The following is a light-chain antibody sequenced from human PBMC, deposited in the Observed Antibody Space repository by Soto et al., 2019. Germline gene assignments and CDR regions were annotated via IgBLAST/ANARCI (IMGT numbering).Light chain of an antibody. Sequence: EVVLTQSPATLSVSPGERATLSCRASQSVSTSLAWYQQKPGQAPRLLIFVASTRATGIPARFSGSGSGTEFTLPISSLHSEDFAFYYVQQDYNWPWTFGQGTKVEI. V-gene: IGKV3-15*01. CDR3: QQDYNWPWT. J-gene: IGKJ1*01. CDR1: QSVSTS. CDR2: VAS.